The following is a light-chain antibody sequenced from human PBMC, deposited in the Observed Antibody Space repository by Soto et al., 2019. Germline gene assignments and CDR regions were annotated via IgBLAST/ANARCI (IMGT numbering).Light chain of an antibody. CDR2: ATS. CDR1: QAISSY. CDR3: HKLNHAPT. V-gene: IGKV1-27*01. J-gene: IGKJ4*01. Sequence: DIQLTQSPSSLSASVGDRVTITCRASQAISSYLAWYQQKPGKVPELLIYATSTLQSGAPSRFSGSGSGTEFTLTLSSLQPKDVATYCCHKLNHAPTFGGGTKVEIK.